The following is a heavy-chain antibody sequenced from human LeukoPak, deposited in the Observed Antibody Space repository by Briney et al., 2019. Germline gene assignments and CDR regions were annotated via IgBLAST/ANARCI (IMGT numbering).Heavy chain of an antibody. J-gene: IGHJ6*02. CDR2: ISYDGSNK. D-gene: IGHD2-2*01. CDR3: ARDLVPASGSYGMDV. Sequence: PGRSLRLSCAASGFTFSSYAMHWVRQAPGKGLEWVAVISYDGSNKYYADSVKGRFTISRDNSKNTLYLQMNSLRAEDTAVYYCARDLVPASGSYGMDVWGQGTTVTVS. CDR1: GFTFSSYA. V-gene: IGHV3-30-3*01.